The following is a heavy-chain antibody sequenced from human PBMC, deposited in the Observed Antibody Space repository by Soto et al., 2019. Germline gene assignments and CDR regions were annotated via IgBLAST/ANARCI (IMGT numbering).Heavy chain of an antibody. J-gene: IGHJ2*01. Sequence: QVQLVQSGAEVKKPGASVKVSCKASGYTFTNYAMHWVRQAPGQRLEWMGWINAGNGDTKYSQKFQGRVTITRDTSASTAYMELRSLRSDDTAVYYCSRGGSLYWYFDLWGRSTLVTVSS. CDR1: GYTFTNYA. D-gene: IGHD1-26*01. CDR3: SRGGSLYWYFDL. V-gene: IGHV1-3*01. CDR2: INAGNGDT.